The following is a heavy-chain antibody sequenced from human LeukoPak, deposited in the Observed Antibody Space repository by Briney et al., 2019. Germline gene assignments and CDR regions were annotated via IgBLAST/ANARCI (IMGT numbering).Heavy chain of an antibody. CDR1: GFTFSTYV. CDR3: VRGTGY. Sequence: GGSLRLSCSVSGFTFSTYVMHWVRQAPGKGLEYVSAISSNGDNTYYADSVKGRFTISRDNSKNTLYLQMSSLRADDTAMYYCVRGTGYWGQGTLVTVSS. CDR2: ISSNGDNT. J-gene: IGHJ4*02. V-gene: IGHV3-64D*06.